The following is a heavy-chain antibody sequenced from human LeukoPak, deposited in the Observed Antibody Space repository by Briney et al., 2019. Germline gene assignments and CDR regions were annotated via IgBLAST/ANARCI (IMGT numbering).Heavy chain of an antibody. J-gene: IGHJ4*02. Sequence: TGGSLRLSCAASGFTFSSYWMSWVRQAPGKGLEWVANIKQDGSEKYYVDSVKGRFTISRDNAKNSLYLQMNSLRAEDTALYYCARDRRILWFGDTGGDYWGQGTLVTVSS. V-gene: IGHV3-7*01. D-gene: IGHD3-10*01. CDR3: ARDRRILWFGDTGGDY. CDR1: GFTFSSYW. CDR2: IKQDGSEK.